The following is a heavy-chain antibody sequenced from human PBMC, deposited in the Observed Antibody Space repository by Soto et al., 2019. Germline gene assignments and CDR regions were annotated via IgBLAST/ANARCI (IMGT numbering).Heavy chain of an antibody. D-gene: IGHD3-22*01. CDR1: GGSISSSSYY. Sequence: SETLSLTCTVSGGSISSSSYYWGWIRQPPGKGLEWIGEIYHSGSTNYNPSLKSRVTISVDKSKNQFSLKLSSVTAADTAVYYCARDTPSNDSSEVPDDAFDIWGQGTMVTVSS. CDR2: IYHSGST. V-gene: IGHV4-39*07. J-gene: IGHJ3*02. CDR3: ARDTPSNDSSEVPDDAFDI.